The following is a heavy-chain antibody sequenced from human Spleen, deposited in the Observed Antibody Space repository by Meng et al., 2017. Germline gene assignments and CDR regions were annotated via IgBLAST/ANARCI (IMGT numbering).Heavy chain of an antibody. CDR1: GGSISSYY. CDR2: IYYSGST. V-gene: IGHV4-59*01. CDR3: ARVAGYIDAFDV. D-gene: IGHD5-24*01. J-gene: IGHJ3*01. Sequence: SETLSLTCTVSGGSISSYYWSWIRQPPGKGLEWIGYIYYSGSTNYNPSLKSRVTISVDTSKNLFSLNLKSVSTVDTAVYHCARVAGYIDAFDVWGQGKVVTVSS.